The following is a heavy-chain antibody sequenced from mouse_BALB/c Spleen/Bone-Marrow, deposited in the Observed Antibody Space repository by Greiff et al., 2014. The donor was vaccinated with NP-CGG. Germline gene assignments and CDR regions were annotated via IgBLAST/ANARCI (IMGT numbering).Heavy chain of an antibody. CDR1: GFTFTDYY. CDR3: ARERLTGKYY. CDR2: IRNKANGYTT. V-gene: IGHV7-3*02. D-gene: IGHD4-1*01. Sequence: EVKLQESGGGLVQPGGSLRLSCATSGFTFTDYYMSWVRQPPGKALEWLGFIRNKANGYTTEYSASVKGRFTISRDNSQGILYLQMNALRAEDSATNYCARERLTGKYYWGQGTTLTVSS. J-gene: IGHJ2*01.